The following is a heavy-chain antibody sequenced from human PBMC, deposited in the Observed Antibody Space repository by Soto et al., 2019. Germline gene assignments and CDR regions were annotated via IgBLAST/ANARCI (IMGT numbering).Heavy chain of an antibody. Sequence: GGSLRLSCAASGFTFSSYGMHWVRQAPGKGLEWVAVIWYDGSNKYYADSVKGRFTISRDNSKNTLYLQMNSLRAEDTAVYYCARAPRDYYYMDVWGKGTTVTVSS. CDR2: IWYDGSNK. V-gene: IGHV3-33*01. CDR3: ARAPRDYYYMDV. J-gene: IGHJ6*03. CDR1: GFTFSSYG.